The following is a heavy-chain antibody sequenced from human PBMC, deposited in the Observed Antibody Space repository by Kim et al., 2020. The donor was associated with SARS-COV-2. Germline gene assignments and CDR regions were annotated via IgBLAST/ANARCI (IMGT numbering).Heavy chain of an antibody. J-gene: IGHJ6*03. D-gene: IGHD2-2*02. V-gene: IGHV4-30-4*01. CDR2: IYYSGST. Sequence: SETLSLTCTVSGGSISSGDYYWSWIRQPPGKGLEWIGYIYYSGSTYYNPSLKSRVTISVDTSKNQFSLKLSSVTAADTAVYYCARGVPRDCSSTSCYSWDILSHYYYYMDVWGKGTTVTVSS. CDR3: ARGVPRDCSSTSCYSWDILSHYYYYMDV. CDR1: GGSISSGDYY.